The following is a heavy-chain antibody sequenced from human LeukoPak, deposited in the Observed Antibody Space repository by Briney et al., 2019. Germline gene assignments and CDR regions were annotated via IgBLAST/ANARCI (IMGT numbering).Heavy chain of an antibody. CDR2: VYTDYTT. CDR3: ARVQRPLSYVY. CDR1: GFIFRNNY. J-gene: IGHJ4*02. V-gene: IGHV3-53*01. D-gene: IGHD2/OR15-2a*01. Sequence: QPGGSLRLSCAASGFIFRNNYMSWVRQAPGKGLEWVSLVYTDYTTYYAASVKGRFTISRDNSKNTLYLQMHSLRADDTAVYYCARVQRPLSYVYWGQGTLVTVSS.